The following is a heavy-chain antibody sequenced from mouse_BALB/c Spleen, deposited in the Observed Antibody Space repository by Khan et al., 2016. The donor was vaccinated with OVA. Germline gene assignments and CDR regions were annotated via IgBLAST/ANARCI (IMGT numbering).Heavy chain of an antibody. D-gene: IGHD1-1*01. V-gene: IGHV1-77*01. CDR2: IYPGSGST. Sequence: VQVVESGPELVKPGASVKMSCKASGYTFTDYVISWVKQRTGQGLEWIGEIYPGSGSTYYNEKFKGQATLTADKSSNTAYMQLSSLTSEDSAVYFCARSYYGSGYVDYWGQGTTLTVSS. CDR3: ARSYYGSGYVDY. CDR1: GYTFTDYV. J-gene: IGHJ2*01.